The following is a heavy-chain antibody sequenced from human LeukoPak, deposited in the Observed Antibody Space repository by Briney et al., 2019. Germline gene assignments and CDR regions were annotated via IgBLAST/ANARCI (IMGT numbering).Heavy chain of an antibody. V-gene: IGHV4-39*07. J-gene: IGHJ4*02. CDR2: IYYSGST. D-gene: IGHD1-26*01. CDR1: GGSISSSSYY. Sequence: PSETLSLTCTVSGGSISSSSYYWGWIRQPPGKGLEWIGSIYYSGSTYYNPSLKSRVTISVDTSKNQFSLKLSSVTAADTAVYYCARDPPGSYREEFDYWGQGTLVTVSS. CDR3: ARDPPGSYREEFDY.